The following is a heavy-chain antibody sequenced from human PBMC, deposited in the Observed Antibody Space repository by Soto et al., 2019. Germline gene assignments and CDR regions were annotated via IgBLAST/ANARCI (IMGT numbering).Heavy chain of an antibody. J-gene: IGHJ4*02. D-gene: IGHD2-15*01. Sequence: PSETLSLTCTVSGGSISSYYWNWIRQPPGKGLEWIGSIYNTGSTNYNPSLKSRVTISVDTSKNQFSLKLSSVTAADTAVYYCARHTPAISISDHWGQGTLVTSPQ. V-gene: IGHV4-59*08. CDR2: IYNTGST. CDR1: GGSISSYY. CDR3: ARHTPAISISDH.